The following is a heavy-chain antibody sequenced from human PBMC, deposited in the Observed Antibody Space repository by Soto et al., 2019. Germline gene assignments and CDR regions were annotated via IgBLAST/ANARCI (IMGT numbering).Heavy chain of an antibody. CDR3: VRFMSSYQLLYGYYYYGMDV. V-gene: IGHV1-8*01. D-gene: IGHD2-2*02. Sequence: VASVKVSCKASGYTFTSYDINWVRQATGQGLEWMGWMNPNSGNTGYAQKFQGRVTMTRNTSISTAYMELSSLRSEDTAVYYCVRFMSSYQLLYGYYYYGMDVWGQGTTVTVSS. J-gene: IGHJ6*02. CDR1: GYTFTSYD. CDR2: MNPNSGNT.